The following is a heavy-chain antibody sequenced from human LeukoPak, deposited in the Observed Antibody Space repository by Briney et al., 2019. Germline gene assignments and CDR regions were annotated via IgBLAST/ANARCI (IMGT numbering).Heavy chain of an antibody. V-gene: IGHV1-8*01. CDR2: MNPNSGNT. D-gene: IGHD3-16*02. J-gene: IGHJ4*02. CDR3: ATNSGVIVGLGY. CDR1: GYTFTSYD. Sequence: ASVKVSCKASGYTFTSYDINWVRPATGQGLEWVGWMNPNSGNTGYTQKFQGRVTMTRNTSISTAYMELSSLRSEDTAVYYCATNSGVIVGLGYWGQGTLVTVSS.